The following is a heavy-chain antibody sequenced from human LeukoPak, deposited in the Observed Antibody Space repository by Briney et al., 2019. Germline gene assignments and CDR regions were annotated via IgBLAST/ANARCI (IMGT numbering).Heavy chain of an antibody. CDR1: GYTFTDYG. Sequence: ASVKVSCKASGYTFTDYGISWVRQAPGQGLEWMGWINPNSGGTNYAQKFQGRVTMTRDTSISTAYMDLSRLRSDDTAVYYCARDSAMIGAYYFDYWGQGTLVTVSS. CDR2: INPNSGGT. J-gene: IGHJ4*02. D-gene: IGHD3-22*01. V-gene: IGHV1-2*02. CDR3: ARDSAMIGAYYFDY.